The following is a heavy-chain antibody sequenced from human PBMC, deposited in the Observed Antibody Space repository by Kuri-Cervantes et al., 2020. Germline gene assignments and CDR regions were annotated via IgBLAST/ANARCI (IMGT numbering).Heavy chain of an antibody. J-gene: IGHJ6*03. CDR1: GFTFSDYY. CDR2: ISSSGSTI. CDR3: ARDQLELIRYYYYYYMDV. D-gene: IGHD1-1*01. Sequence: GGSLRLSCAASGFTFSDYYMSWIRQAPGKGLEWVSYISSSGSTIYYADSVKGRFTISRDNAKNSLYLQMNSLRAEDTAVYYCARDQLELIRYYYYYYMDVWGKGTTVTVSS. V-gene: IGHV3-11*04.